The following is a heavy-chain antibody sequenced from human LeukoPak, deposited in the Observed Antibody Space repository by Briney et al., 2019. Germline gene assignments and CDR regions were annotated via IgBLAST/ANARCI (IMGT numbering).Heavy chain of an antibody. CDR3: AGTYYDILTGLAPFDY. V-gene: IGHV4-59*08. CDR2: IYYSGST. D-gene: IGHD3-9*01. Sequence: SETLSLTCTVSGGSISSYYWSWIRQPPGKGLEWIGYIYYSGSTNYNPSLKSRVTISVDTSKNQFSLKLSSVTAADTAVYYCAGTYYDILTGLAPFDYWGQGTLVTISS. J-gene: IGHJ4*02. CDR1: GGSISSYY.